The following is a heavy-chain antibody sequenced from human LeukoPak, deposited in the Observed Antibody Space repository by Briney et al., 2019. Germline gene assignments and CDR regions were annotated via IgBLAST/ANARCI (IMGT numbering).Heavy chain of an antibody. CDR1: GFTFSSSW. J-gene: IGHJ4*02. D-gene: IGHD3-16*01. CDR2: IKEDGSLQ. CDR3: ARDWAFFQFDY. Sequence: PGGSLRLSCAASGFTFSSSWMTWVRQAPGKGLEWMANIKEDGSLQNYVHSVKGRFTISRDNAKNSLYLQISSLRAEDTAVYYCARDWAFFQFDYWGQGTLVTVSS. V-gene: IGHV3-7*01.